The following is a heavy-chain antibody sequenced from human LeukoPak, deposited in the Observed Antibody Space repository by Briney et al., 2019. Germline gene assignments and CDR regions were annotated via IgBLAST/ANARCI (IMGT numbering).Heavy chain of an antibody. D-gene: IGHD5/OR15-5a*01. V-gene: IGHV5-51*01. CDR3: ARHVKSYSVYDPNYYYYYMDV. CDR1: GYSFTSNW. J-gene: IGHJ6*03. CDR2: IYPGDSET. Sequence: GESLQISCKGSGYSFTSNWMGWVRQMPGKGLEWMGIIYPGDSETIYSPSFQGQVTISADKSISTAYLQWSSLKASDTAMYYCARHVKSYSVYDPNYYYYYMDVWGKGTTVTVSS.